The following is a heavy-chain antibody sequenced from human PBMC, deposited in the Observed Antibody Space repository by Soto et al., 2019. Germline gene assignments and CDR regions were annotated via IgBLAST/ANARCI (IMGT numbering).Heavy chain of an antibody. D-gene: IGHD5-18*01. CDR1: GYTFTNYG. Sequence: QVQLVQSGAEVKKPGASVKVSCKASGYTFTNYGISWVRQAPGQGLEWMGWINAYNGNTKYAQKLQGRVTMTTDTSTSTVYMELRSLRADDKAVYYCARDQAMAQFDYWGQGTLVTVSS. CDR3: ARDQAMAQFDY. CDR2: INAYNGNT. V-gene: IGHV1-18*01. J-gene: IGHJ4*02.